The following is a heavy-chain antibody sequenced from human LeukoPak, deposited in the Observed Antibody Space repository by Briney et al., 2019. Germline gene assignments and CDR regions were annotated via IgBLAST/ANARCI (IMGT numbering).Heavy chain of an antibody. Sequence: GGSLRLSCAASEFTFSSYAMQWVRQAPGKGLEWVSGISASGGNTWYADSVKGRFTISRDNSKNTLYLQMNSLRAEDTAVYYCAKYVSAKGPPCALGVWGQGTTVTVSS. CDR3: AKYVSAKGPPCALGV. J-gene: IGHJ6*02. D-gene: IGHD2/OR15-2a*01. CDR1: EFTFSSYA. V-gene: IGHV3-23*01. CDR2: ISASGGNT.